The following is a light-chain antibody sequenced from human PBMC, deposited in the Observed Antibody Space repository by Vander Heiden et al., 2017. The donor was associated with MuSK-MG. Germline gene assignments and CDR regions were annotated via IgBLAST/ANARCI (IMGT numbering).Light chain of an antibody. J-gene: IGKJ4*01. Sequence: DIQMTQSPSSLSASVGDRVTITCRASQSISSYLNWYQQKPGKAPKLLIHAASTLQGGVPSRFSGSGSGTDFTLTISSLQPEDFSTYYCQQSFSVPRTFGGGTKVEIK. CDR1: QSISSY. V-gene: IGKV1-39*01. CDR3: QQSFSVPRT. CDR2: AAS.